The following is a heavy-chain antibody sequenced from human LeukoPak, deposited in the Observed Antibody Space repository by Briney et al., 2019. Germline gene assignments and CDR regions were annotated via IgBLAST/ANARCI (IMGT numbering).Heavy chain of an antibody. J-gene: IGHJ4*02. V-gene: IGHV1-18*01. CDR1: GYTFTSYG. CDR2: ISAYNGNT. D-gene: IGHD2-2*01. CDR3: ARVGYCSSTSCFTNFFDY. Sequence: ASVKVSCKASGYTFTSYGISWVRQAPGQGLEWMGWISAYNGNTNYAQKLQGRVTMTTHTSTSTVYMELRSLRSDDTAVYYCARVGYCSSTSCFTNFFDYWGQGTLVTVSS.